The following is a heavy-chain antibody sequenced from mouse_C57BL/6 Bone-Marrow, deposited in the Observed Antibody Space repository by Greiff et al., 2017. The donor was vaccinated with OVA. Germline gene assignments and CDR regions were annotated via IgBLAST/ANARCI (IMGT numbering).Heavy chain of an antibody. D-gene: IGHD2-10*01. J-gene: IGHJ3*01. CDR2: IYPGGGYT. CDR3: ARGGSYYGNLFAY. Sequence: QVQLQQSGAELVRPGTSVKMSCKASGYTFTNYWIGWAKQRPGHGLEWIGDIYPGGGYTNYNEKFKGKATLTAYKSSSTAYMQFSSLTSEDSAIYDCARGGSYYGNLFAYWGQGTLVTVSA. CDR1: GYTFTNYW. V-gene: IGHV1-63*01.